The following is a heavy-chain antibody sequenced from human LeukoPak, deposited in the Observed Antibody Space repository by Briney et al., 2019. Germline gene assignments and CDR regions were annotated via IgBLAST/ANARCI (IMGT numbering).Heavy chain of an antibody. J-gene: IGHJ4*02. V-gene: IGHV3-23*01. Sequence: GGSLRLSCAASGFTFSSYGMSWVRQAPGKGLEWVSAISGSGGSTYYADSVKGRFTISRDNSKNTLYLQMNSLRAEDTAVYYCARETYYGSGSQDYWGQGTPVTVSS. CDR3: ARETYYGSGSQDY. D-gene: IGHD3-10*01. CDR2: ISGSGGST. CDR1: GFTFSSYG.